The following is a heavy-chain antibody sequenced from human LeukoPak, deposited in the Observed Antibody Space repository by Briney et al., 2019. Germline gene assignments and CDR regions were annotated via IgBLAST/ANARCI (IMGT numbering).Heavy chain of an antibody. D-gene: IGHD4-23*01. V-gene: IGHV3-23*01. Sequence: PGGSLRLSCAASGFTFSTYAMSWVRQAPGKGLEWVSAFSGGGTYYADSVKGRFTISRDNSKNTLYLQMNSLRAEDTAVDYCAKDSSRTYTVADDAFDIWGQGTTVTVSS. CDR1: GFTFSTYA. CDR2: FSGGGT. CDR3: AKDSSRTYTVADDAFDI. J-gene: IGHJ3*02.